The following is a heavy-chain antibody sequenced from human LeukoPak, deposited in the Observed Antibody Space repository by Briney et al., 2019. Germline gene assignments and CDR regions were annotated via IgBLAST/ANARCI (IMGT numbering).Heavy chain of an antibody. D-gene: IGHD6-13*01. CDR2: ISGSGTT. Sequence: GGSLRLSCLTSGFTFSTNAMSWVRQAPGKGLEWISGISGSGTTYYADSVKGRFTISRDNSKNALYLQMNSLRAEDTAVYYCAKEAGTGWFDPWGQGTLVTVSS. V-gene: IGHV3-23*01. J-gene: IGHJ5*02. CDR3: AKEAGTGWFDP. CDR1: GFTFSTNA.